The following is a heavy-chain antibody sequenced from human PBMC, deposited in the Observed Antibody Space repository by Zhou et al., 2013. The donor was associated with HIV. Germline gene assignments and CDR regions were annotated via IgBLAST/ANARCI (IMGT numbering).Heavy chain of an antibody. CDR1: GGFFSTSA. V-gene: IGHV1-18*01. Sequence: QVRLVQSGTEVKKPGSSVKVSCTASGGFFSTSAINWVRQAPGQGLEWMGWISAYNGNTNYAQKLQGRVTMTTDTSTSTAYMELRSLRSDDTAVYYCARENYGVATDLWGQGTLVTVSS. CDR2: ISAYNGNT. D-gene: IGHD5-12*01. J-gene: IGHJ4*02. CDR3: ARENYGVATDL.